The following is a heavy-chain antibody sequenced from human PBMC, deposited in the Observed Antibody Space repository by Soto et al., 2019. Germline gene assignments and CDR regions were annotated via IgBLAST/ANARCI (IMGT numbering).Heavy chain of an antibody. CDR3: ARADGATNFDY. Sequence: GSLRLSCAASGFTVSSNYMSWVRQAPGKGLEWVSLIYSGGSTYYADSVKGRFTISTDNSKNTLYLQMNSLRAEDTAVYYCARADGATNFDYWGQGTLVTVSS. CDR2: IYSGGST. V-gene: IGHV3-53*01. J-gene: IGHJ4*02. D-gene: IGHD1-26*01. CDR1: GFTVSSNY.